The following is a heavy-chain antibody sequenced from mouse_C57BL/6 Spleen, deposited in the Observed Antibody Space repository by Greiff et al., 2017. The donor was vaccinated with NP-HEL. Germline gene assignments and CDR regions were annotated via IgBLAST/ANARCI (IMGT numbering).Heavy chain of an antibody. V-gene: IGHV2-2*01. CDR3: AIDGYYGYYYAMDY. D-gene: IGHD2-3*01. J-gene: IGHJ4*01. Sequence: VKLMESGPGLVQPSQSLSITCTVSGFSLTSYGVHWVRQSPGKGLEWLGVIWSGGSTDYNAAFISRLSISKDNSKSQVFFKMNSLQADDTAIYYCAIDGYYGYYYAMDYWGQGTSVTVSS. CDR1: GFSLTSYG. CDR2: IWSGGST.